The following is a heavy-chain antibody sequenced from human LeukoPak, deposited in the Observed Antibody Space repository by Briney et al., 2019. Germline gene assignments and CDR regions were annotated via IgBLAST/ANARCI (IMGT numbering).Heavy chain of an antibody. Sequence: PGGSLRLSCAASGFTFSSYWMSWVRQAPGKGLEWVAYIKNDESVTYYVDSVKGRFTVSRDNAKNSLHLQMNSLRADDTAVYYCARGHYGLDVWGQGTTVTVSS. CDR2: IKNDESVT. CDR1: GFTFSSYW. J-gene: IGHJ6*02. V-gene: IGHV3-7*05. CDR3: ARGHYGLDV. D-gene: IGHD3-10*01.